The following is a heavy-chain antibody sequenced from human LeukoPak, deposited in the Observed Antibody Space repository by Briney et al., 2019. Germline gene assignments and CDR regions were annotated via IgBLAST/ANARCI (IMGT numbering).Heavy chain of an antibody. CDR1: GGSISSSSYY. V-gene: IGHV4-39*01. J-gene: IGHJ5*02. D-gene: IGHD6-13*01. Sequence: ASETLSLTCTVSGGSISSSSYYWGWIRQPPGKGLEWIGSIYYSGSTYYNPSLKSRVTISVDTSKNQFSLKLSSVTAADTAVYYCASLRRRGIAAAGTSFFGFDPWGQGTLVTVSS. CDR3: ASLRRRGIAAAGTSFFGFDP. CDR2: IYYSGST.